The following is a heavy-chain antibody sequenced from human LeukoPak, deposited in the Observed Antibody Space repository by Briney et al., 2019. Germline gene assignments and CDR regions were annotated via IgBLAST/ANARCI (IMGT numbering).Heavy chain of an antibody. CDR3: ARGGPGSRISFDY. Sequence: SETLSLTCTVSGGSFSSNSYYWVWKRQAPGKGLKWIGSIYYSGSTYYNPSLKSRVTISVDTSKNQFSLKLSSVTAADTAVYYCARGGPGSRISFDYWGQGTLVTVSS. J-gene: IGHJ4*02. CDR2: IYYSGST. V-gene: IGHV4-39*01. D-gene: IGHD3-16*01. CDR1: GGSFSSNSYY.